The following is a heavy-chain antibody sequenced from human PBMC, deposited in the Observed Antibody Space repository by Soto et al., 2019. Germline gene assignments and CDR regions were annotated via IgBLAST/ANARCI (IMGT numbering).Heavy chain of an antibody. V-gene: IGHV4-4*02. J-gene: IGHJ4*02. Sequence: SETLSLTCAVSGGSISSSNWWSWVRQPPGKGLEWIGEIYHSGSTNYNPSLKSRVTISVDKSKNQFSLKLSSVTAADTAVYYCARDRPTSDRGFAYWGQGTLVTSPQ. CDR2: IYHSGST. CDR3: ARDRPTSDRGFAY. CDR1: GGSISSSNW.